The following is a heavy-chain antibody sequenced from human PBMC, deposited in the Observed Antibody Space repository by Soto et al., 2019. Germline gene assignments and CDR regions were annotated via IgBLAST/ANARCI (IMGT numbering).Heavy chain of an antibody. CDR3: ARGVGGIVVVPAAALSYYYMDV. J-gene: IGHJ6*03. D-gene: IGHD2-2*01. V-gene: IGHV4-4*02. CDR2: TYHSGST. Sequence: QVQLQESGPGLLKPSGTLSLTCAVASGSISSSNWWRGVRQTPGKGLEWIGETYHSGSTNYNPSHKSRVTISVDKSKNKFSLKLSSVTAADTAVYYCARGVGGIVVVPAAALSYYYMDVWGKGTTVTVSS. CDR1: SGSISSSNW.